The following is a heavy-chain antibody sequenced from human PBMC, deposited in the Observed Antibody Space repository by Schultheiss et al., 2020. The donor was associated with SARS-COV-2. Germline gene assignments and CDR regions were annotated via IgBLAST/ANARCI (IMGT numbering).Heavy chain of an antibody. J-gene: IGHJ6*03. CDR1: GGSISSYY. CDR3: ARVRKDIVVVPAAATPDYYYMDV. CDR2: IYYSGST. D-gene: IGHD2-2*01. V-gene: IGHV4-59*01. Sequence: LETLSLTCTVSGGSISSYYWSWIRQPPGKGLEWIGYIYYSGSTNYNPSLKSRVTISVDTSKNQFSLKLSSVTAADTAVYYCARVRKDIVVVPAAATPDYYYMDVWGKGTTVTVSS.